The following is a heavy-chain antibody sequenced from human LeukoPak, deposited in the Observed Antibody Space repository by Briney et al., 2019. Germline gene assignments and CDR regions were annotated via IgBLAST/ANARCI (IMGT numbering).Heavy chain of an antibody. Sequence: ASVKVSCKASGYTFTSYDINWVRQATGQGLEWMGWMNPNSGNTGYAQKFQGRVTMTRNTSISTAYMELSSLRSEDTAVYYCARDPTMAAYFDYWGQGTLVTVSS. J-gene: IGHJ4*02. CDR2: MNPNSGNT. CDR1: GYTFTSYD. V-gene: IGHV1-8*01. CDR3: ARDPTMAAYFDY. D-gene: IGHD5-24*01.